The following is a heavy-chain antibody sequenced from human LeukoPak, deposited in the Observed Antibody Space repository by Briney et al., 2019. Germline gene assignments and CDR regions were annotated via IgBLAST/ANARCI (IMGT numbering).Heavy chain of an antibody. CDR3: ARAQAQAYGSGSYYIPVISGSDY. D-gene: IGHD3-10*01. CDR2: INPSGGST. Sequence: ASVKVSCKASGYTFTSYYMHWVRQAPGQGLEWMGIINPSGGSTSYAQRFQGRVTMTRDTSTSTVYMELSSLRSEDTAVYYCARAQAQAYGSGSYYIPVISGSDYWGQGTLVTVSS. V-gene: IGHV1-46*01. CDR1: GYTFTSYY. J-gene: IGHJ4*02.